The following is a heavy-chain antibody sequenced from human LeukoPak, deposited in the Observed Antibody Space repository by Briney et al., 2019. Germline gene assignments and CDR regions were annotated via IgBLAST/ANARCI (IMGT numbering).Heavy chain of an antibody. CDR2: INSRSSTI. J-gene: IGHJ3*02. CDR3: TSHTGTGDAFRPFHI. Sequence: QAGGSLRLSCVASGFTFSTHDVNWVRQAPGKGLEWVSFINSRSSTIYYADSVKGRFTISRDNAKNSLYLQMNSLRAEDTAVYYCTSHTGTGDAFRPFHIWGQGTMVTVSS. D-gene: IGHD2-21*02. V-gene: IGHV3-48*04. CDR1: GFTFSTHD.